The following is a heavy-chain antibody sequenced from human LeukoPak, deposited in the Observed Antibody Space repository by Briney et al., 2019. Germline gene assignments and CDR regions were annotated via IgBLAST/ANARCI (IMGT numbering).Heavy chain of an antibody. D-gene: IGHD3-22*01. V-gene: IGHV1-8*01. Sequence: ASVNVSCTASGYTFTSYDINWVRQATGQGLEWMGWMNPNSGNTGYAQKFQGRVTMTRNTSISTAYMELSSLRSEDTAVYYCARRRYYYDSSGYYFYYFDYWGQGTLVTVSS. J-gene: IGHJ4*02. CDR1: GYTFTSYD. CDR2: MNPNSGNT. CDR3: ARRRYYYDSSGYYFYYFDY.